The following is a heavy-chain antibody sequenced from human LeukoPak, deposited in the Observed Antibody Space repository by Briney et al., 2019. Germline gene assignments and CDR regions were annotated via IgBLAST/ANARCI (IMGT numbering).Heavy chain of an antibody. V-gene: IGHV1-46*01. CDR3: ARDNSVGDVAWWFDP. CDR1: GYSFTSHY. D-gene: IGHD1-26*01. Sequence: ASVKVSCKASGYSFTSHYMHWVRQAPAQGLEWLGLINPSGSSTLYAQKFQGRVTMTRDMSTTTDYMELSSLRSEDTAVYYCARDNSVGDVAWWFDPWGQGALVTVSS. CDR2: INPSGSST. J-gene: IGHJ5*02.